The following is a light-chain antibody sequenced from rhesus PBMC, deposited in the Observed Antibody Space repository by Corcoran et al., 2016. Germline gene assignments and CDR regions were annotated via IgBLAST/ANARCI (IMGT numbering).Light chain of an antibody. V-gene: IGKV1-33*02. Sequence: DIQMTQSPSSLSASVGDRVTITCQASQGISNWLAWYQQKPGKAPKLLIYAASSLQSGVPSRFSGSGSGTDFTLNISSQQPEDIATYYCQQHNSHPPTFGQGTKVEIK. CDR3: QQHNSHPPT. CDR1: QGISNW. J-gene: IGKJ1*01. CDR2: AAS.